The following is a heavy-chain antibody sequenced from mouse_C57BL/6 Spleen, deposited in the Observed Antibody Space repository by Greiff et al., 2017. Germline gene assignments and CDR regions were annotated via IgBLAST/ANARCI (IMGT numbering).Heavy chain of an antibody. J-gene: IGHJ1*03. CDR2: IDPSDSET. Sequence: VQLQQPGAELVRPGSSVKLSCKASGYTFTSYWMHWVKQRPIQGLEWIGNIDPSDSETHYNQKFKDKATLTVDKSSSTAYMQLSSLTSEDSAVYYCARDGYYGSSYRYFDVWGTGTTVTVSS. V-gene: IGHV1-52*01. CDR3: ARDGYYGSSYRYFDV. D-gene: IGHD1-1*01. CDR1: GYTFTSYW.